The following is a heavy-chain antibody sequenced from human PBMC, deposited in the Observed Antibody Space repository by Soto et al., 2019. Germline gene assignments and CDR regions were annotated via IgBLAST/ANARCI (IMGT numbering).Heavy chain of an antibody. D-gene: IGHD3-22*01. Sequence: GGSLRLSCAASGFTFSSYAMHWVRQAPGKGLEWVAVISYDGSNKYYADSVKGRFTISRDNSKNTLYLQMNSLRAEDTAVYYCARDRDSSGYYYWFDPWGQGTLVTVSS. V-gene: IGHV3-30-3*01. CDR2: ISYDGSNK. CDR3: ARDRDSSGYYYWFDP. CDR1: GFTFSSYA. J-gene: IGHJ5*02.